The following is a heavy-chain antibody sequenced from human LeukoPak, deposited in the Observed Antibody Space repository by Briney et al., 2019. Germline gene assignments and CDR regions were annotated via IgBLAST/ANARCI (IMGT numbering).Heavy chain of an antibody. V-gene: IGHV3-30*03. CDR1: GCTFSSYG. D-gene: IGHD3-9*01. CDR3: FLQAEDGIRDLDWFADY. CDR2: ISHSGRD. Sequence: VWSMRLSCAASGCTFSSYGMHWVRQAPGKGPEVVAVISHSGRDDYAEFVKGRFTISRDNSKNTVYLQMNSLRAEDTAIYYFFLQAEDGIRDLDWFADYWGQGTLVTVSA. J-gene: IGHJ4*02.